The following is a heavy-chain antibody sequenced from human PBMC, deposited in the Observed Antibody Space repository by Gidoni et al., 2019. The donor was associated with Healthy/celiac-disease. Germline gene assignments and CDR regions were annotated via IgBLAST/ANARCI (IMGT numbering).Heavy chain of an antibody. CDR2: ISSNGGST. CDR3: VKDLGDGYFQH. CDR1: GFTFRSYA. V-gene: IGHV3-64D*06. Sequence: ELQLVESGAGLVQPGGSLRLSCSASGFTFRSYARHWVRQAPGKGLEYVSAISSNGGSTYYADSVKGRFTISRDNSKNTLYLQMSSLRAEETAVYYCVKDLGDGYFQHWGQGTLVTVSS. J-gene: IGHJ1*01.